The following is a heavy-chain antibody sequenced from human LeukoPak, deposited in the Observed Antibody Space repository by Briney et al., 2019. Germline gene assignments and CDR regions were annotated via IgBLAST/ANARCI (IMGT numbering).Heavy chain of an antibody. V-gene: IGHV2-70*11. CDR2: IDWDDDK. Sequence: SGPTLVNPTQTLTLTCTFSGFSLSTSGMCVSWIRQPPGKALEWLARIDWDDDKYYSTSLKTRLTISKDTSKNQVVLTMTNMDPVDTATYYCARCSGGSYPSGYFDYWGQGTLVTVSS. CDR1: GFSLSTSGMC. J-gene: IGHJ4*02. CDR3: ARCSGGSYPSGYFDY. D-gene: IGHD2-15*01.